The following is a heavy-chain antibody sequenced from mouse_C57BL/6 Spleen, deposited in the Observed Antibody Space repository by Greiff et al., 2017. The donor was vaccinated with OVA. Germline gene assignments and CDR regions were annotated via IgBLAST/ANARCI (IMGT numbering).Heavy chain of an antibody. J-gene: IGHJ2*01. CDR1: GYAFSSYW. V-gene: IGHV1-80*01. D-gene: IGHD4-1*01. Sequence: QVQLQQSGAELVQPGASVKISCTASGYAFSSYWMNWVKQRPGTGLEWIGQIYPGDGDTNYNGKFKGKATLTADKSSSTAYMQLSSLTSEDSAVYFCARTLTGRGYYFDYWGQGTTLTVSS. CDR2: IYPGDGDT. CDR3: ARTLTGRGYYFDY.